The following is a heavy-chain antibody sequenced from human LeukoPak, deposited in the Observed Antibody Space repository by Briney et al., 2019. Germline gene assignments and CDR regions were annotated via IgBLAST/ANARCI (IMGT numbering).Heavy chain of an antibody. J-gene: IGHJ5*02. CDR1: GGSISGYY. CDR2: IYYSGST. V-gene: IGHV4-59*01. D-gene: IGHD2-21*02. CDR3: ARDRVTATQNWFDP. Sequence: SEILSLTCTVSGGSISGYYWSWIRQPPGKGLEWIGYIYYSGSTNYNPSLKSRVTISVDTSKNQFSLKLSSVTAADTAVYYCARDRVTATQNWFDPWGQGTLVTVSS.